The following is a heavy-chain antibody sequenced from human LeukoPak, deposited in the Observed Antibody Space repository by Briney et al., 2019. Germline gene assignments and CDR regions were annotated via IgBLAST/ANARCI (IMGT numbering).Heavy chain of an antibody. CDR1: GFTFDDYA. CDR2: ISWNSGSI. V-gene: IGHV3-9*03. D-gene: IGHD6-19*01. J-gene: IGHJ3*02. CDR3: AKDQGIAVAGDAFDI. Sequence: PGRSLRLSCAASGFTFDDYAMHWVRQAPGKGLEWVSGISWNSGSIGYADSVKGRFTISRDNAKNSLYLQMNSLRAEDMALYYCAKDQGIAVAGDAFDIWGQGTMVTVSS.